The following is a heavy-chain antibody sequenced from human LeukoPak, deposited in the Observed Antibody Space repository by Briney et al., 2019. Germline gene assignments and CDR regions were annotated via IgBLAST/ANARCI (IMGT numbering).Heavy chain of an antibody. Sequence: PGGSLRLSCAPSVFTLSSYGMSWVRQAPPKGMEWVSAVSGSGCNTYYADPGKGRFTISKDNSKNTLYLQMNSLRAEDTAVYYCAKDFGGSSYYGSGMNAFDIWGQGTMVPVSS. J-gene: IGHJ3*02. V-gene: IGHV3-23*01. CDR3: AKDFGGSSYYGSGMNAFDI. CDR1: VFTLSSYG. D-gene: IGHD3-10*01. CDR2: VSGSGCNT.